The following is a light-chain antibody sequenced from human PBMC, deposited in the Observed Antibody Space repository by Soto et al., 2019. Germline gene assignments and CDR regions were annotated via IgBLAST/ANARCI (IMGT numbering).Light chain of an antibody. CDR3: QHCYSSSQA. CDR1: HSVINW. J-gene: IGKJ1*01. Sequence: IQITHSPSTLSGPVGDRVSITCRASHSVINWLAWYQQKPGKAPKVLIYAASTLKSGVPSRFSGSGSGTEFTLTISSLQPDDFATYYCQHCYSSSQAFGQGTKVDIK. CDR2: AAS. V-gene: IGKV1-5*03.